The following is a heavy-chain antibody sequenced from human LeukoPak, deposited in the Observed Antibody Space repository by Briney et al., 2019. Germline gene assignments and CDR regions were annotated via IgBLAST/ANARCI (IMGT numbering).Heavy chain of an antibody. CDR3: AKDFDSGGSYDGDHTHN. J-gene: IGHJ4*02. Sequence: PGGSLRLSCAVSGFTFNKYPMNWVRQAPGQGLEWISTLSYSGATHYADSVKGRFTISRDNAKDTVYLQMNSLRPEDTAIYFCAKDFDSGGSYDGDHTHNWGQGTLVTVSS. CDR2: LSYSGAT. CDR1: GFTFNKYP. D-gene: IGHD3-22*01. V-gene: IGHV3-23*01.